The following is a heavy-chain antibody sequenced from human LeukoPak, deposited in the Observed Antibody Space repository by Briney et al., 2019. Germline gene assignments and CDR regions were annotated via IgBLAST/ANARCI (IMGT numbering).Heavy chain of an antibody. Sequence: SETLSLTCTVSGGSISSGDYYGSWIRQPPGKGLEWIGYIYYSGSTYYNPYLKSRVTISVDTSKNQFSLKLRSVTAADTAVYYCASDREHSYASSGYAGWFDPWGQGTLVTVSS. CDR2: IYYSGST. CDR1: GGSISSGDYY. CDR3: ASDREHSYASSGYAGWFDP. D-gene: IGHD3-22*01. V-gene: IGHV4-30-4*01. J-gene: IGHJ5*02.